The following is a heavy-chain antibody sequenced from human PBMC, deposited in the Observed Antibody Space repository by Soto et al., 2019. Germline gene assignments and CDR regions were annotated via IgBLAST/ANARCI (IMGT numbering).Heavy chain of an antibody. V-gene: IGHV1-18*01. CDR3: ARDLQYYGSGSYFRVLAFDI. J-gene: IGHJ3*02. CDR1: GFTFINYG. Sequence: GASVKVSCKASGFTFINYGISWVRQAPGQGLEWMGRISTNNGDTNYAQKLQGRVTMTTDTSTSTVYMELRSLRSDDTAVYYCARDLQYYGSGSYFRVLAFDIWGQGTMVTVSS. D-gene: IGHD3-10*01. CDR2: ISTNNGDT.